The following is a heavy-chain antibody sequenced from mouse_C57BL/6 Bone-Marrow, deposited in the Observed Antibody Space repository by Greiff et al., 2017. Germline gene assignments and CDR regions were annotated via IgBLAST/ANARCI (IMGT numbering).Heavy chain of an antibody. J-gene: IGHJ1*03. Sequence: QVQLQEPGPELVKPGASVKISCKASGYAFSSSWMHWVKQRPGQGLEWIGRIYPGDGDTNYNGKFKGKATLTADKSSSTAYMQLSSLTSEDSAVYFCATYCSNYTRYFDVWGTGTTVTVSS. CDR1: GYAFSSSW. CDR2: IYPGDGDT. CDR3: ATYCSNYTRYFDV. V-gene: IGHV1-82*01. D-gene: IGHD2-5*01.